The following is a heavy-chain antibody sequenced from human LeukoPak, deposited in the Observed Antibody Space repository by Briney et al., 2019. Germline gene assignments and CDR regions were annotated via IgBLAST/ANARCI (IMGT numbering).Heavy chain of an antibody. CDR2: IYPGDSDT. V-gene: IGHV5-51*01. CDR3: ARLGYSGYDYRNNWFDP. Sequence: GEYLKISCKGSGYSFTSYWIGWVRPMPGKGLEWMGIIYPGDSDTRYSPSFQGQVTISADKSISTAYLQWSSLKASDTAMYYCARLGYSGYDYRNNWFDPWGQGTLVTVSS. D-gene: IGHD5-12*01. CDR1: GYSFTSYW. J-gene: IGHJ5*02.